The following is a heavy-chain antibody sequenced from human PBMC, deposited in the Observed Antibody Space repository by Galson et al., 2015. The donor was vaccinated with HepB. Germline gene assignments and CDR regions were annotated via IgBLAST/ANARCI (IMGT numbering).Heavy chain of an antibody. CDR2: IKSKTDGST. V-gene: IGHV3-23*01. J-gene: IGHJ5*02. CDR1: GFTFSKVW. CDR3: AKRAQHQHAKYCSGGSCYKVPFDP. Sequence: SLRLSCAASGFTFSKVWMSWVRQTPGKGLEWVGRIKSKTDGSTYYADSVKGRFTISRDNSKNTLYLQMNSLRAEDTAVYYCAKRAQHQHAKYCSGGSCYKVPFDPWGQGTLVTVSS. D-gene: IGHD2-15*01.